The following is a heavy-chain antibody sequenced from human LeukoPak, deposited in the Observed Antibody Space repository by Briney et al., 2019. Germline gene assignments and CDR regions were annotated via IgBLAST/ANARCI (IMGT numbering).Heavy chain of an antibody. CDR2: ISWNSGSI. J-gene: IGHJ4*02. CDR3: ASHTPIGD. V-gene: IGHV3-9*01. D-gene: IGHD2-15*01. CDR1: GFTFDDYA. Sequence: PGRSLRLSCAASGFTFDDYAMHWVRQAPGKGLEWVSGISWNSGSIGYADSVKGRFTISRDNAKNSLYLQMNSLRAEDTAVYYCASHTPIGDWGQGTLVTVSS.